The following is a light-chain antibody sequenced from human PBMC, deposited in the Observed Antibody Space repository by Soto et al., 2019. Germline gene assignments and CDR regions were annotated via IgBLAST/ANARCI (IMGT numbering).Light chain of an antibody. CDR1: SSNIGSNT. J-gene: IGLJ1*01. V-gene: IGLV1-44*01. CDR2: IND. CDR3: AAWDGSLNAYV. Sequence: QSVLTQPPSASGTPGQRVTISCSGSSSNIGSNTVNWYQQLPGTAPKHLIYINDQRPSAVPVRFSGSKSGTSASLAISGLQSEDEADYCCAAWDGSLNAYVFGTGTQLTVL.